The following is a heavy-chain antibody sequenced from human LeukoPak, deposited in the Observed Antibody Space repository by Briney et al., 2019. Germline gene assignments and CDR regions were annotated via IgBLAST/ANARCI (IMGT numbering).Heavy chain of an antibody. D-gene: IGHD3-22*01. CDR3: ASVAYFYHDFDY. V-gene: IGHV3-11*01. CDR1: GFTFSDYY. CDR2: ISSSGSTI. J-gene: IGHJ4*02. Sequence: GGSLRPSCAASGFTFSDYYMSWIRQAPGKGLEWVSYISSSGSTIYYADSVKGRFTISRDNAKNSLYLQMNSLRAEDTAVYYCASVAYFYHDFDYWGQGTLVTVSS.